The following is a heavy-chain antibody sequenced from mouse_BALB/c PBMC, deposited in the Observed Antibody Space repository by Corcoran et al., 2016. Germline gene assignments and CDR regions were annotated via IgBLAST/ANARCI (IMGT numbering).Heavy chain of an antibody. CDR3: ARRSSAYYGSSHYAMDY. CDR2: INPNNGGT. V-gene: IGHV1-18*01. D-gene: IGHD1-1*01. J-gene: IGHJ4*01. Sequence: EVQLQQSGPELVKPGASVKISCKTSGYTFTEYTMHWVKQSHGKSLEWIGGINPNNGGTSYNQKFKGKATLTVDKSSSTAYMELRSLTSEYSAVYYSARRSSAYYGSSHYAMDYWGQGTSVTVSS. CDR1: GYTFTEYT.